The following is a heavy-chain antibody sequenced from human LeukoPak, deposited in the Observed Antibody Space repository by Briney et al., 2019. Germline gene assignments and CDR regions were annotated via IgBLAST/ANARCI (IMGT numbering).Heavy chain of an antibody. D-gene: IGHD3-16*01. V-gene: IGHV3-49*04. J-gene: IGHJ4*02. Sequence: PGGSLRLSCAGSGFTFGEYVINWVRQAAGKGLEWVGLIRTNTYGGTTENAASVKGRFTISRDDSKSIAYLQMNSLKTEDTAVYYCSRVRRAGLGDYGYSDDWRQGTLVTVSS. CDR2: IRTNTYGGTT. CDR1: GFTFGEYV. CDR3: SRVRRAGLGDYGYSDD.